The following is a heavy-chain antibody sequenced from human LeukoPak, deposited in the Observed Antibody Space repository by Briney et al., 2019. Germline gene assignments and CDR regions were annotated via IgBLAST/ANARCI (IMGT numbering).Heavy chain of an antibody. Sequence: SETLSLTCTVSGGSISSGDYYWSWIRQPPGKGLEWIGYIYYSGSTYYNPSLKSRVTISVDTSKNQFSLKLSSVTAADTAVYYCARGGIVVVVAATGNEGFDPWGQGTLVTVSS. V-gene: IGHV4-30-4*01. CDR2: IYYSGST. CDR3: ARGGIVVVVAATGNEGFDP. J-gene: IGHJ5*02. CDR1: GGSISSGDYY. D-gene: IGHD2-15*01.